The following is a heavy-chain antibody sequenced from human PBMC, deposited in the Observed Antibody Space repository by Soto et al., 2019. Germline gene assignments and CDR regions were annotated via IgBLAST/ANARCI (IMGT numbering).Heavy chain of an antibody. J-gene: IGHJ6*02. D-gene: IGHD1-7*01. CDR2: IIPIFGTA. CDR1: GCTFSSYA. CDR3: AGGITGTTICYYGMDV. Sequence: SVKVSCKASGCTFSSYAISWVRRAPGQGLEWMGGIIPIFGTANYAQKFQGRVTITADESTSTAYMELSSLRSEDTAVYYCAGGITGTTICYYGMDVWGQGTTVTVSS. V-gene: IGHV1-69*13.